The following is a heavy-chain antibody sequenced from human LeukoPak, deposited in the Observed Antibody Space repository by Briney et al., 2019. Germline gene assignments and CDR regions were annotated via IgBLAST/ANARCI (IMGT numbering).Heavy chain of an antibody. CDR1: GYTFTSYD. Sequence: ASVKVSCKASGYTFTSYDINWVRQATGQGLEWMGWMNPNSGNTGYAQKFQGRVTMTRNTSISTAYMELSSLRSEDTAVYYCARERRVYYYDSSGYYWFDPWGQGTLVTVSS. V-gene: IGHV1-8*01. CDR2: MNPNSGNT. J-gene: IGHJ5*02. CDR3: ARERRVYYYDSSGYYWFDP. D-gene: IGHD3-22*01.